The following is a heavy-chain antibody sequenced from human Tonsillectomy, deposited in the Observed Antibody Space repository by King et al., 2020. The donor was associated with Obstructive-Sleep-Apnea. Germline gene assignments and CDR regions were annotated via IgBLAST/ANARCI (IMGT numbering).Heavy chain of an antibody. J-gene: IGHJ4*02. D-gene: IGHD5-18*01. CDR1: GFTFNSYG. V-gene: IGHV3-30*02. Sequence: VQLVESGGGVVQPGESLRLSCAASGFTFNSYGMHWVRQPAGKGLEWVAFIRFDGTDKYYLDSVKGRFTISRDNSKNTLYLQMNSLTAEDTAIYYCAKDRGYSYGRYFDFWGQGTLVTVSS. CDR2: IRFDGTDK. CDR3: AKDRGYSYGRYFDF.